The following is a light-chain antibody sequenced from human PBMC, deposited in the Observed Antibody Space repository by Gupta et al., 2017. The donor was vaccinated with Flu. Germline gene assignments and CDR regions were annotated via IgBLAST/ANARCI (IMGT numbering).Light chain of an antibody. V-gene: IGKV3-20*01. J-gene: IGKJ2*01. CDR1: QTIRASF. Sequence: IVLTEYSVTLSLSPGERATLSCRASQTIRASFLAWYQQKPGKAPRLLIYAASSRATGIPGRFSASGSGTYFPLTISRLEPEDFALYYCQQYGSSQYTFSQGTKLEIK. CDR3: QQYGSSQYT. CDR2: AAS.